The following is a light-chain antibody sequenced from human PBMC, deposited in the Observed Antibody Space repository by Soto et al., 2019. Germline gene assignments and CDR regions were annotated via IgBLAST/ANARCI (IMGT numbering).Light chain of an antibody. Sequence: DIQMTQSPSTLSASVGDRVTITCRASQSISSWLAWYQQKPGKAPKLLIYDASSLESGVPSRLSGSGSGTEFTLTSSSLQPDDFATYYCQQYNSYPYTFGQGTKLEIK. V-gene: IGKV1-5*01. CDR3: QQYNSYPYT. CDR1: QSISSW. J-gene: IGKJ2*01. CDR2: DAS.